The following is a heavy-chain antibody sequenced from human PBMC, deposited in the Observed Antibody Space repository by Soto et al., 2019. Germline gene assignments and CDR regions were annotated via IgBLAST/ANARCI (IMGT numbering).Heavy chain of an antibody. D-gene: IGHD3-10*01. Sequence: SETLCLTYTVADGSLRGYSWSWIRQPPGKGLEWIGYIYYSGSTNYTPSLKSRVTVSVDTSKNQFSLKLSSVTAADTAVYYCARHQASYYYGSGSYDWFDPWGQATLVTGYS. CDR2: IYYSGST. V-gene: IGHV4-59*08. CDR1: DGSLRGYS. CDR3: ARHQASYYYGSGSYDWFDP. J-gene: IGHJ5*02.